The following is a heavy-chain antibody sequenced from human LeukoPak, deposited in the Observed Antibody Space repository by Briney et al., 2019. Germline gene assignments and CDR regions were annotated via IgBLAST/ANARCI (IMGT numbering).Heavy chain of an antibody. Sequence: PSETLSLTCSVSGGSISSSSYYWGWIRQPPGKGLEWIGSISYSGSTYYNSSLKSRVSISVDTSKNQFSLKLTSVTAADTAVYYCARYSGYLYYFDYWGQGTLVTVSS. V-gene: IGHV4-39*01. CDR2: ISYSGST. J-gene: IGHJ4*02. CDR3: ARYSGYLYYFDY. CDR1: GGSISSSSYY. D-gene: IGHD3-22*01.